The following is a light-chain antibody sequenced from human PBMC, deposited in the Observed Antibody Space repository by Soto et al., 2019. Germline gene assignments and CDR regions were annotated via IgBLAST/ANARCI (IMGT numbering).Light chain of an antibody. CDR3: CSFACGGATWV. CDR2: EAT. J-gene: IGLJ3*02. CDR1: NSDVGSYKF. Sequence: QSALTQPASVSGSPGQSITISCTGTNSDVGSYKFVSWYQQHPGKVPKLIIYEATKRPSGLSNRFSGSKSGNTASLTISGLQAEDEADYYCCSFACGGATWVFGGGTKVTVL. V-gene: IGLV2-23*01.